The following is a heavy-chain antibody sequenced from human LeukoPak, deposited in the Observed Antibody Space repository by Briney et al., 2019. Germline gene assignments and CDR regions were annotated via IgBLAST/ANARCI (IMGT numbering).Heavy chain of an antibody. V-gene: IGHV1-69*04. J-gene: IGHJ6*02. CDR3: ASAPYSSGWYIGSYYYYGMDV. D-gene: IGHD6-19*01. Sequence: ASVKVSCKASRGTFSSYAISWVRQAPGQGLEWMGRIIPILGIANYAQKFQGRVTITADKSTSTAYMELSSLRSEDTAVYYCASAPYSSGWYIGSYYYYGMDVWGQGTTVPVSS. CDR1: RGTFSSYA. CDR2: IIPILGIA.